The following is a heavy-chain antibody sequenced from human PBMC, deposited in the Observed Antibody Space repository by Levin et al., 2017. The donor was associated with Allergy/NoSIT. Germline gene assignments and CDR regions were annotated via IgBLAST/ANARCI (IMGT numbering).Heavy chain of an antibody. D-gene: IGHD5/OR15-5a*01. Sequence: SQTLSLPCSVSGGSVRSGTYYWRWIRRPPGKELEWIGYINYRGVTKYNPSLQSRVTISVDTSKTEFSLKVTSVTAADTAVYYCARNRIIVSGGNDYYYGMDVWGQGTTVTVSS. CDR2: INYRGVT. J-gene: IGHJ6*02. V-gene: IGHV4-61*01. CDR1: GGSVRSGTYY. CDR3: ARNRIIVSGGNDYYYGMDV.